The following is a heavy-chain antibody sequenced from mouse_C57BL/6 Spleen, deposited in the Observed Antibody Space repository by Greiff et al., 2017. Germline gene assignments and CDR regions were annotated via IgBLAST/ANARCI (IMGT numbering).Heavy chain of an antibody. J-gene: IGHJ4*01. V-gene: IGHV5-15*01. CDR1: GFTFSDYG. CDR3: ARLPHYWAMDY. Sequence: EVQGVESGGGLVQPGGSLKLSCAASGFTFSDYGMAWVRQAPRKGPEWVAFISNLAYSIYYADTVTGRFTISRENAKNTLYLEMSSLRSEDTAMYYCARLPHYWAMDYWGQGTSVTVSS. CDR2: ISNLAYSI.